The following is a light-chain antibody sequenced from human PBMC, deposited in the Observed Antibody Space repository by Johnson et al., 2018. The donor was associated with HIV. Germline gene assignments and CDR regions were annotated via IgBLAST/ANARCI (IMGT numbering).Light chain of an antibody. CDR1: SSNIGDNY. V-gene: IGLV1-51*01. J-gene: IGLJ1*01. CDR3: GAWDSSLNAYV. Sequence: QSVLTQPPSVSAAPGQKVTFSCSGSSSNIGDNYVSWYQQLPGTAPKLLIYDNNKRPSGIPDRFSGSKSGTSATLGISGLQTGDEGDYYCGAWDSSLNAYVFGAGTKFTVL. CDR2: DNN.